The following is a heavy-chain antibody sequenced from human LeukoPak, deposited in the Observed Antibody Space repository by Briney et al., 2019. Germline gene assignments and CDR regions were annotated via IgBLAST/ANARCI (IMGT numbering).Heavy chain of an antibody. D-gene: IGHD2-15*01. J-gene: IGHJ4*02. CDR1: GGSISSGGYY. CDR2: IYYSGST. CDR3: ARAHCSGGSCYLSY. Sequence: PSETLSLTCTVSGGSISSGGYYWSWIRQHPGKGLEWIGYIYYSGSTYYNPSLKSRVTISVDTPKNQFSLKLSSVTAADTAVYYCARAHCSGGSCYLSYWGQGTLVTVSS. V-gene: IGHV4-31*03.